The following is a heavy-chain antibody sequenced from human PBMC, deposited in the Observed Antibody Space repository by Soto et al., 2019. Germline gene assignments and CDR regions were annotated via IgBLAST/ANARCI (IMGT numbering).Heavy chain of an antibody. CDR1: GDTFKNCV. D-gene: IGHD3-10*01. CDR3: AAELGFGKLSVV. V-gene: IGHV1-69*01. CDR2: IMPLFGTT. J-gene: IGHJ6*02. Sequence: QVQVVQSGVEVRRPGSSVKVSCKASGDTFKNCVISWVRQAPGQGLEWMGGIMPLFGTTDFAQRSQGRLTITTDESTTTAYMELSRLRSEDTATYSCAAELGFGKLSVVWGQGTTVIVSS.